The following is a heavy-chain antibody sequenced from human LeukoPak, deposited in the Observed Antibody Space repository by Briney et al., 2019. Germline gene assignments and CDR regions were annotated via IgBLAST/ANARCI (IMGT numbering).Heavy chain of an antibody. CDR2: INHSGST. Sequence: PSETLSLTCAVYGGSFSGYYWSWIRQPPGKGLEWIGEINHSGSTNYNPSLKSRVTISVDTSKNQFSLKLSSVTAADTAVYYCARVSGSYYGDAFDIWGQGTMVTVSS. V-gene: IGHV4-34*01. CDR1: GGSFSGYY. CDR3: ARVSGSYYGDAFDI. D-gene: IGHD1-26*01. J-gene: IGHJ3*02.